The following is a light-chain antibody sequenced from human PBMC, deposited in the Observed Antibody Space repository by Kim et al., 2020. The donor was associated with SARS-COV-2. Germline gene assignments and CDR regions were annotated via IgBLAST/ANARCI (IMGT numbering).Light chain of an antibody. Sequence: VSPGERAPLPFKAGRSVSSNLAWYQQKPGQPPRLLFYGASTRATGIPARFSGGGSGTEFTLTISSLQSEDFAVYYCQQYNNWPRTFGQGTKVDSK. CDR3: QQYNNWPRT. CDR2: GAS. J-gene: IGKJ1*01. V-gene: IGKV3-15*01. CDR1: RSVSSN.